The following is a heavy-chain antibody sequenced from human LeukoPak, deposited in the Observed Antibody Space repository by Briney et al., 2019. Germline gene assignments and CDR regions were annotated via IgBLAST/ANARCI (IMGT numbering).Heavy chain of an antibody. D-gene: IGHD5-18*01. V-gene: IGHV3-21*01. CDR3: ARGDTAMGYGGYYFDY. CDR1: GFTFSSYS. J-gene: IGHJ4*02. CDR2: INSSSYI. Sequence: GGSLRLSGAASGFTFSSYSRNWVRQAPGKGLEWVSSINSSSYIYDADSVKGRFTISEDNAKNSLYLQLNSLSGEDTAVYYCARGDTAMGYGGYYFDYWGQGTLVTVSS.